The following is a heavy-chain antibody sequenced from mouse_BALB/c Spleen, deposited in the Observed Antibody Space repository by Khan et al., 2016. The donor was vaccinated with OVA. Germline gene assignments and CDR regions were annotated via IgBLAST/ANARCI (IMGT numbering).Heavy chain of an antibody. Sequence: EVQLQESGPGLVTPSQSLSLTCTVTGYSVTSDYAWNWIRQFPGNKLEWMGYINYSGSTSYTPSLKSRISITLDTSKNQFFLQLSSVTTEDTATYYCARGRAYWGQGTLVTVSA. CDR2: INYSGST. CDR1: GYSVTSDYA. V-gene: IGHV3-2*02. CDR3: ARGRAY. D-gene: IGHD3-3*01. J-gene: IGHJ3*01.